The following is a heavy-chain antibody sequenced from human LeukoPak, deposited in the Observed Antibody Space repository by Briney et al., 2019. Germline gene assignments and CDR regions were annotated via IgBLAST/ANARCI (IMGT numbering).Heavy chain of an antibody. V-gene: IGHV3-23*01. J-gene: IGHJ4*02. CDR1: GFTFSSYA. Sequence: GRSLRLSCAASGFTFSSYAMSWVRQAPGKGLEWVSFISPSADRTSNANSVEGRITISRDNPRNTLYLQMNSLRDEDTAVYYCAIMHGYYDGSGYWVQWGQGTLVTVSS. D-gene: IGHD3-22*01. CDR2: ISPSADRT. CDR3: AIMHGYYDGSGYWVQ.